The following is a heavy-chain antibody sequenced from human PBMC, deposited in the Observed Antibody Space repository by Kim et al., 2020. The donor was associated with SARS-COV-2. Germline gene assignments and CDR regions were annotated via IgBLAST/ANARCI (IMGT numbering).Heavy chain of an antibody. J-gene: IGHJ4*02. V-gene: IGHV3-48*03. CDR2: ISSRGMTI. Sequence: GGSLRLSCAASGFIFSSYEMNWVRQAPGKGLEWVSYISSRGMTIYYADSVRGRFTISRDNARNSLYLQMNSLRAEDTAVYYCAREWLGGRDGYVAGDYWGQGSLVTVSS. D-gene: IGHD5-12*01. CDR3: AREWLGGRDGYVAGDY. CDR1: GFIFSSYE.